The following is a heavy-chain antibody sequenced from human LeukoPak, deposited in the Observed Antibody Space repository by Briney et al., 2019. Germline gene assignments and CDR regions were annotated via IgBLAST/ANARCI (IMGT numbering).Heavy chain of an antibody. J-gene: IGHJ4*02. V-gene: IGHV3-30-3*01. CDR2: ISYDGSNK. Sequence: GGSLRLSCAASGFTFSSYAMHWVRQAPGKGLEWVAVISYDGSNKYYADSVKGRFTISRDNSKNTLYLQMNSLRAEDTAVYYCARDLGYCSGGSCDHFDYWGQGTLVTVSS. D-gene: IGHD2-15*01. CDR1: GFTFSSYA. CDR3: ARDLGYCSGGSCDHFDY.